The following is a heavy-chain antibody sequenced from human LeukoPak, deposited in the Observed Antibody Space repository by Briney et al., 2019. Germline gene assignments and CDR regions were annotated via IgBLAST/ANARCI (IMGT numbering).Heavy chain of an antibody. D-gene: IGHD2-15*01. J-gene: IGHJ5*02. CDR2: IYYSGSP. V-gene: IGHV4-59*01. CDR3: ARVNAATTDP. CDR1: GGSMTSYY. Sequence: SETLSLTCTVSGGSMTSYYWSWIRQPPGKGLEWLGDIYYSGSPNYNPSFKSRVTISVDSSNNHFSLRLSSVTAADTAVYYCARVNAATTDPWGPGTLVIVSS.